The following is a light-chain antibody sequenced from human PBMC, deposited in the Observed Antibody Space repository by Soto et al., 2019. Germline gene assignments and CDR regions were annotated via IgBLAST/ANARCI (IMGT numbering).Light chain of an antibody. CDR3: QQTYTTPEIT. CDR2: GAS. Sequence: DIQMTQSPSSLSGSVGDRVTITCRSSQSISIYLNWYQLKPGKAHKLLMYGASYLKSGVPTRFSGSVSGTDFTLTISSLQPEDFAIYYCQQTYTTPEITFGQGTRLEIK. V-gene: IGKV1-39*01. J-gene: IGKJ5*01. CDR1: QSISIY.